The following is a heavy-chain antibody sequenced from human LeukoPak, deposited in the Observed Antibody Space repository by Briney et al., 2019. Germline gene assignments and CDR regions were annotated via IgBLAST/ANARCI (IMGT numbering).Heavy chain of an antibody. CDR2: IKQDGSEK. CDR1: GFTFSSYW. J-gene: IGHJ3*02. CDR3: ARDGFTMVRGVIAKDDAFDI. Sequence: PGGSLRLSCAASGFTFSSYWMSWVRQAPGKGLEWVANIKQDGSEKYYVDSVKGRFTISRDNAKNSLYLQMNSLRAEDTAVYYCARDGFTMVRGVIAKDDAFDIWGQGTMVTVSS. D-gene: IGHD3-10*01. V-gene: IGHV3-7*01.